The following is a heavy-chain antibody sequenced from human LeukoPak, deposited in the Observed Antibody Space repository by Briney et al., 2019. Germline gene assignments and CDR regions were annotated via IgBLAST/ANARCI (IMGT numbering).Heavy chain of an antibody. J-gene: IGHJ3*02. Sequence: PGGSLRLSCAASGFTFSSYSMNWVRQAPGKGLEWVSSISSSSSYIYCADSVKGRFTISRDNAKNSLYLQMNSLRAEDTAVYYCARGYDSKDAFDIWGQGTMVTVSS. D-gene: IGHD3-22*01. V-gene: IGHV3-21*01. CDR1: GFTFSSYS. CDR3: ARGYDSKDAFDI. CDR2: ISSSSSYI.